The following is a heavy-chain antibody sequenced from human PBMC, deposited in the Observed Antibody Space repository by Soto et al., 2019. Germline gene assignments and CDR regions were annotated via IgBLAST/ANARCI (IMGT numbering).Heavy chain of an antibody. CDR1: GFTFSGYA. D-gene: IGHD6-6*01. V-gene: IGHV3-23*01. J-gene: IGHJ6*02. Sequence: PGGSLRLSCAASGFTFSGYAMSWVRQAPGRGPEWVSAISGSGGSTDYADSVKRRFTTSRDNFKNTLYLQMNSLRAEDTAVYYCAKYSTSSGSYYYYVMDVWGQGTTVTVSS. CDR3: AKYSTSSGSYYYYVMDV. CDR2: ISGSGGST.